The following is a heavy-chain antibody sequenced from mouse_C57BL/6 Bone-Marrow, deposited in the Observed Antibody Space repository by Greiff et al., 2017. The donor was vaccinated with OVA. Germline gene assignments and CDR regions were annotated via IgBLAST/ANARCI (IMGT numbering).Heavy chain of an antibody. CDR3: ARATGRAMDY. CDR2: ISTGGSYT. D-gene: IGHD1-1*01. V-gene: IGHV5-6*01. J-gene: IGHJ4*01. CDR1: GFTFSSYG. Sequence: EVQLQESGGDLVKPGGSLKLSCAASGFTFSSYGMSWVRQTPDKRLEWVGTISTGGSYTYYTESVKGRFPIPRDNAKNTLYLQRSSLKAEDTAMYYCARATGRAMDYWGQGTSVTVSS.